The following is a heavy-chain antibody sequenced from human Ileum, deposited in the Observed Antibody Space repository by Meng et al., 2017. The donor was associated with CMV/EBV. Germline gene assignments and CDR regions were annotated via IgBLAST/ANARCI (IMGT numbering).Heavy chain of an antibody. CDR3: VRNLTRGWGYDM. CDR1: GYTSTPFY. CDR2: IHPNTGDT. J-gene: IGHJ4*02. D-gene: IGHD6-19*01. Sequence: QVHLVTSGTGGQEPGALVTVSSKASGYTSTPFYIHWVLQTPVQELWGMGWIHPNTGDTKYAQKFWGRLTMTTATSINTAYMELNSLTSDDTAVYYCVRNLTRGWGYDMWGQGTLVTVSS. V-gene: IGHV1-2*02.